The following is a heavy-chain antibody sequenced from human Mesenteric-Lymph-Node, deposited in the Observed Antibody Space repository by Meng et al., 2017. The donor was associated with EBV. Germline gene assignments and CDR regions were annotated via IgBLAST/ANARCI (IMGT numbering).Heavy chain of an antibody. Sequence: VHVQESGPGLGRPSGTLSLPCTVSGGSVRSGSYYWSWIRQPPGKGLEWIGYIYYSGSTKYSPSLKSRVTISVDMSKNQFSLHLSSVTAADTAVYYCARDEYASGPLDAFDIWGQGTMVTVSS. CDR1: GGSVRSGSYY. CDR3: ARDEYASGPLDAFDI. CDR2: IYYSGST. D-gene: IGHD1-26*01. J-gene: IGHJ3*02. V-gene: IGHV4-61*01.